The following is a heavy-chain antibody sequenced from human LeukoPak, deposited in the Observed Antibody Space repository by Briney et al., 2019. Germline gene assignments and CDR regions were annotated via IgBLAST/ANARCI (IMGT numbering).Heavy chain of an antibody. V-gene: IGHV3-23*01. CDR2: ISGSGGDT. CDR1: GFTFSNYG. CDR3: ATYRQVLLPFES. D-gene: IGHD2-8*02. Sequence: PGGSLRLSCTASGFTFSNYGLSWVRQAPGKGLGWVSAISGSGGDTYYADSVKGRFTISRDNSKNTLYLQMNSLRAEDTAIYYCATYRQVLLPFESWGQGTLVTVSS. J-gene: IGHJ4*02.